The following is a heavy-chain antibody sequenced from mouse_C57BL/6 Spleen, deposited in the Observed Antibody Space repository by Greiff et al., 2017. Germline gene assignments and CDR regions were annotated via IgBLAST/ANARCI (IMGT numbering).Heavy chain of an antibody. D-gene: IGHD4-1*01. CDR1: GYTFTSYW. V-gene: IGHV1-50*01. J-gene: IGHJ2*01. CDR2: IDPSDSYT. Sequence: VQLQQPGAELVKPGASVKLSCKASGYTFTSYWMQWVKQRPGQGLEWIGEIDPSDSYTNYNQKFKGKATLTVDTSSSTAYMQLSSLTSEDSAVYYCARSLNWDGEDYWGQGTTLTVSS. CDR3: ARSLNWDGEDY.